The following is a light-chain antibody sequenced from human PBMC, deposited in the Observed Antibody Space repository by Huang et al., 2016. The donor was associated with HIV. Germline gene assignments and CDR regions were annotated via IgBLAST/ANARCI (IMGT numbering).Light chain of an antibody. CDR2: DVS. J-gene: IGKJ2*01. V-gene: IGKV3-20*01. CDR3: QHGDWSPYN. CDR1: QSVRSTY. Sequence: EIVLTQSPGTLSLSPGERATLSCRASQSVRSTYLAWYQQKPGQAPRLLIYDVSVRATGIPDRFSGSGSGTDFTLTISRLEPEDFAVYYCQHGDWSPYNFGQGTRLEIK.